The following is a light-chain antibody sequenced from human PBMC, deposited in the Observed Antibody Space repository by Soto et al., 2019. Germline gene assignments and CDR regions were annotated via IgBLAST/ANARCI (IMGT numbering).Light chain of an antibody. J-gene: IGKJ1*01. CDR3: QQHNNYSRT. CDR2: DAS. CDR1: QTVSSSS. Sequence: VLTQSPGTLSLSPGERASLYCWASQTVSSSSLAWYQQKPGQAPRLLIFDASTRAAGFPDRFSGSGSGTDFTLTISSLQPEDFATYYCQQHNNYSRTFGQGTKVDI. V-gene: IGKV3D-20*02.